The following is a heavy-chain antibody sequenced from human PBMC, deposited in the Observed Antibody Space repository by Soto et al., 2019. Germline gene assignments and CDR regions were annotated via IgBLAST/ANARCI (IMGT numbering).Heavy chain of an antibody. CDR3: ARHVDDSSGYSRGDFDY. J-gene: IGHJ4*02. Sequence: EVQLVQSGAEVKKPGESLKISCKGSGYSFTSYWIGWVRQMPGNGLELMWIIYPGDSDTRYSPSFQGQVTISADKSISTAYLQWSSLKASDTAMYYCARHVDDSSGYSRGDFDYWGQGTLVTVSS. CDR2: IYPGDSDT. CDR1: GYSFTSYW. D-gene: IGHD3-22*01. V-gene: IGHV5-51*01.